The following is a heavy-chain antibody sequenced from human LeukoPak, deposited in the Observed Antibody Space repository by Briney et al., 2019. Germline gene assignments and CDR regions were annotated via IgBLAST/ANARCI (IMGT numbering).Heavy chain of an antibody. D-gene: IGHD1-26*01. Sequence: SETLSLTCTVSGGSISSSSYYWGWIRQPPGKGLEWIGSIYYSGSTCYNPSLKSRVTISVDTSKNQFSLKLSSVTAADTAVYYCAAGYSGSHTFDYWGQGTLVTVSS. CDR2: IYYSGST. V-gene: IGHV4-39*01. CDR3: AAGYSGSHTFDY. CDR1: GGSISSSSYY. J-gene: IGHJ4*02.